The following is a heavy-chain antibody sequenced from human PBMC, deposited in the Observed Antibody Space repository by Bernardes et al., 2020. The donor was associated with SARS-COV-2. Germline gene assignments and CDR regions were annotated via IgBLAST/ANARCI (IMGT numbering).Heavy chain of an antibody. Sequence: SETLSLTFTVSGGSISAYYWSWFRQPPGKGLEWIGYLYYTGRTNYNPSLQSRVTISVDTSKNQFSLKLSSVTAADTAVYYCARGFDYWGQGILVTVSS. CDR3: ARGFDY. V-gene: IGHV4-59*01. J-gene: IGHJ4*02. CDR1: GGSISAYY. CDR2: LYYTGRT.